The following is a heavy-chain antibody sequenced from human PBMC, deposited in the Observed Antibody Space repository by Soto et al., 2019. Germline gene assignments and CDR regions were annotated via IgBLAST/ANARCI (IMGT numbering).Heavy chain of an antibody. CDR3: ARDWGIAAVGSHYFDY. D-gene: IGHD6-13*01. J-gene: IGHJ4*02. CDR1: GLTFSNYA. Sequence: EVRLLDSGGGLVKPGGSLRLSCATSGLTFSNYAMSWVRQAPGGGLEWVSSMSGSSSTTYYADSVRGRFTISRDRSKNTLYLQISSLRAEDTALYYCARDWGIAAVGSHYFDYWGQGTLVTVSS. V-gene: IGHV3-23*01. CDR2: MSGSSSTT.